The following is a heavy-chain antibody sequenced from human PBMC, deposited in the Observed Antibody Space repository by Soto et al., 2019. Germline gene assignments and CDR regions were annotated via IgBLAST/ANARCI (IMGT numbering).Heavy chain of an antibody. CDR2: IIPVLGTA. V-gene: IGHV1-69*01. CDR3: ARGGGASVMGRAVAGTGPFDY. CDR1: GGTFDSYA. D-gene: IGHD6-19*01. J-gene: IGHJ4*02. Sequence: QVQLVQSGTEVKKPGSSVKVSCKASGGTFDSYAISWVRQAPGQGLQWMGGIIPVLGTAKYAQEFQGRMTISADASTKTGYMELSSLRSEDTAVYHWARGGGASVMGRAVAGTGPFDYWGQGTLVTVSS.